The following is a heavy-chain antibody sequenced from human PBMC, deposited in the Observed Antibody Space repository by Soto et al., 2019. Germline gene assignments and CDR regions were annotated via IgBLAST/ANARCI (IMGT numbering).Heavy chain of an antibody. J-gene: IGHJ4*02. Sequence: GGSLRLSCAASGFTVSSNYMSWVRQAPGKGLEWVSVIYSGGSTYYADSVKGRFTISRDNSKNTLYLQMNSLRAEDTAVYYCARGTYYYDSSGYYSEGLKYWGQGTLVTVSS. D-gene: IGHD3-22*01. CDR1: GFTVSSNY. CDR3: ARGTYYYDSSGYYSEGLKY. CDR2: IYSGGST. V-gene: IGHV3-66*01.